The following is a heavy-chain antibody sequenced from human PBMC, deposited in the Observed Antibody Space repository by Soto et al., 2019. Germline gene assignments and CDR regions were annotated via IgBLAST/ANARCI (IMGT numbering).Heavy chain of an antibody. CDR3: ARGNLSFDFDS. CDR1: GFNFGFFG. J-gene: IGHJ4*02. D-gene: IGHD1-26*01. Sequence: GGSLRLSCAASGFNFGFFGMHWVRQAPGKGLEWVAFISGDGINTQYADSVRGRFTLSRDYSRKTMYLQMDSLRDDDTALYYCARGNLSFDFDSWGLGTLVTVSS. CDR2: ISGDGINT. V-gene: IGHV3-30*03.